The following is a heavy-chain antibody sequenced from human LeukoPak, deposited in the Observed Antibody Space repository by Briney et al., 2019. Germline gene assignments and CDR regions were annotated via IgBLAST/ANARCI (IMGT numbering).Heavy chain of an antibody. D-gene: IGHD6-19*01. V-gene: IGHV3-48*03. Sequence: QPGGSLRLSCAASGFTFSSYEMNWVRQAPGKGLEWVSYISSSGSTIYYADSVKGRFTISRDNAKNSIYLQINRLRAEDTAVYYCARRGTIAVPVFWFDPWGHGTLVIVSS. J-gene: IGHJ5*02. CDR2: ISSSGSTI. CDR3: ARRGTIAVPVFWFDP. CDR1: GFTFSSYE.